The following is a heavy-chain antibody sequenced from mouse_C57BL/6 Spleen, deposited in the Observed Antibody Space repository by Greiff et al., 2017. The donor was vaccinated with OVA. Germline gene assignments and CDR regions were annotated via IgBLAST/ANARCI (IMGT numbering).Heavy chain of an antibody. D-gene: IGHD1-1*01. CDR3: AKAVITTGVARGAMDY. CDR1: GFSLTSYG. V-gene: IGHV2-5*01. CDR2: IWRGGSK. J-gene: IGHJ4*01. Sequence: VQLQQSGPGLVQPSQSLSITCTVSGFSLTSYGVHWVRQSPGTGLEWLGVIWRGGSKDYNAAFMSRLSITKDNSKSQVFFKMNSLQADDTAIYYCAKAVITTGVARGAMDYWGQGTSVTVSS.